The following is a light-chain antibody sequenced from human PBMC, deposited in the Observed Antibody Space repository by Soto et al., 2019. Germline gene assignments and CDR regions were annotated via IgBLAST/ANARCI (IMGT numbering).Light chain of an antibody. J-gene: IGLJ3*02. V-gene: IGLV1-40*01. CDR1: SSNIGAGYD. Sequence: QLVLTQPPSVSGAPGQRVTISCTGSSSNIGAGYDVHWYQQLPGTAPKLLIFGKNDRPSGVPDRFSGSKSGASASLAIAGLQAEDEADYYCQSFDSSRGGVFGGGTKLTVL. CDR2: GKN. CDR3: QSFDSSRGGV.